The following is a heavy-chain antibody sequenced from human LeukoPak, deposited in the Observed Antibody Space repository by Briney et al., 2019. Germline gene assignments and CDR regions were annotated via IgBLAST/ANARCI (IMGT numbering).Heavy chain of an antibody. CDR2: IYHSGST. J-gene: IGHJ4*02. Sequence: SETLSLTCTVSGYSISSGYYWGWIRQPPGKGLEWIGSIYHSGSTNYNPSLKSRVTISVDTSKNQFSLKLSSVTAADTAVYYCARLMRLRGGYYFDYWGQGTLVTVSS. D-gene: IGHD6-25*01. CDR3: ARLMRLRGGYYFDY. CDR1: GYSISSGYY. V-gene: IGHV4-38-2*02.